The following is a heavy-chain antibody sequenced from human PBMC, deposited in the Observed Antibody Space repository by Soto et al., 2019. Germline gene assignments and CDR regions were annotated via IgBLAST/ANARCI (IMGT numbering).Heavy chain of an antibody. J-gene: IGHJ6*02. CDR2: IIPFFHAP. Sequence: VKVSCKAPGDTFTSYYMHWVRQAPGQGLEWMGGIIPFFHAPNYAQKFQGRVTITADESTSIVFMEMSSLRFEDTAVYYCARSRAAAPPRVGMDVWGQGTTVTVSS. CDR1: GDTFTSYY. CDR3: ARSRAAAPPRVGMDV. V-gene: IGHV1-69*13. D-gene: IGHD6-13*01.